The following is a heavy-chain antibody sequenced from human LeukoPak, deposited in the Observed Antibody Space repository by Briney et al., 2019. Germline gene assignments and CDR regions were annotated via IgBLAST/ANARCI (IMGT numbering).Heavy chain of an antibody. D-gene: IGHD3-3*01. CDR3: ARVHGITIFGVVIITSLDY. CDR1: GYTFTSYG. CDR2: ISAYNGNT. J-gene: IGHJ4*02. V-gene: IGHV1-18*01. Sequence: ASVKVSCKASGYTFTSYGISWVRQAPGQGLEWMGWISAYNGNTNYAQKLQGRVTMTTDTSTSTAYMGLRSLRSDDTAVYYCARVHGITIFGVVIITSLDYWGQGTLVTVSS.